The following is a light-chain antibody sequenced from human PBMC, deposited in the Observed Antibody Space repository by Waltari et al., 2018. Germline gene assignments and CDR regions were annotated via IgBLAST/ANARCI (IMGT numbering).Light chain of an antibody. CDR3: QSYDTSLGVV. V-gene: IGLV1-40*01. CDR2: GIN. Sequence: QSVLTQPPSVSGAPGQRVTISCTGSWSNIGAAYDVHWYQQLPGKAPTPPIYGINTRPPGVPDRFFGSKSGTSASLAIPGLQPEDEADYYCQSYDTSLGVVFGGGTKLTVL. J-gene: IGLJ2*01. CDR1: WSNIGAAYD.